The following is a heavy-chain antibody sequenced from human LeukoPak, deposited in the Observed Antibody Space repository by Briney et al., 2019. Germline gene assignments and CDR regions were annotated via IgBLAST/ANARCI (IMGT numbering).Heavy chain of an antibody. D-gene: IGHD6-13*01. CDR1: GGTFNNYG. V-gene: IGHV1-69*06. J-gene: IGHJ4*02. CDR2: IIAIFGTT. CDR3: AQGGDNGNWYYSCDF. Sequence: AVEVSFRGAGGTFNNYGINWVRQAPGQGLERIGGIIAIFGTTNYAQNFQGRVTITADTSTSTAYMELSSLRSEDTALYYCAQGGDNGNWYYSCDFWGQGTRVTVSS.